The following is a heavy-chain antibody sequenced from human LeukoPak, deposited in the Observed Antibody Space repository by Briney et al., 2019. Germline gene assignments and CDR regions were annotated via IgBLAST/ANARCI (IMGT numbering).Heavy chain of an antibody. CDR1: GFTFSRYG. J-gene: IGHJ4*02. CDR2: IWYDGSYK. D-gene: IGHD2-15*01. Sequence: GGSLRLSCVASGFTFSRYGMHWVRQAPGKGLEWVAVIWYDGSYKYYADSVKGRFTISRDNPKNTLYLQMNSLRAEDTAVYYCARDWKYCSGGTRYGGFDYWGQGTLVTVSS. CDR3: ARDWKYCSGGTRYGGFDY. V-gene: IGHV3-33*01.